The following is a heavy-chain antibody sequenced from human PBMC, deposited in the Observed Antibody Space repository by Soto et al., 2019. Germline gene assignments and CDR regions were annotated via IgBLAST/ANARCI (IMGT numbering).Heavy chain of an antibody. V-gene: IGHV3-21*01. CDR2: ISSSSSYI. Sequence: EVQLVESGGGLVKPGGSLRLSCAASGFTFSSYSMNWVRQAPGKGLEWVSSISSSSSYIYYADSVKGRFTISRDNDKNSLYLQMNSLRAEDTAVYYCAREGIAAAGTHNWFDPWGQGTLVTVSS. CDR3: AREGIAAAGTHNWFDP. CDR1: GFTFSSYS. J-gene: IGHJ5*02. D-gene: IGHD6-13*01.